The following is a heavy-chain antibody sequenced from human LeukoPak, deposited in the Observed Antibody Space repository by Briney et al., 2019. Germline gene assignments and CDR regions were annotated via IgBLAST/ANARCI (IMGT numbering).Heavy chain of an antibody. V-gene: IGHV3-7*01. Sequence: GGSLRLSCAASGFTFSSYAMSWVRQAPGKGLEWVANIKQDGSEKYYVDSVKGRFTISRDNAKNSLYLQMNSLRAEDTAVYYCARDRRYDILTGPLDYWGQGTLVTVSS. CDR1: GFTFSSYA. J-gene: IGHJ4*02. CDR2: IKQDGSEK. CDR3: ARDRRYDILTGPLDY. D-gene: IGHD3-9*01.